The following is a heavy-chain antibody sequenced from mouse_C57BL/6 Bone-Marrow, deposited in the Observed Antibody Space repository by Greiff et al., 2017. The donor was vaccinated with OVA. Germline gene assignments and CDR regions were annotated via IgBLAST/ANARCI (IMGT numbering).Heavy chain of an antibody. CDR3: ARCGYGNYEGYCEV. J-gene: IGHJ1*03. Sequence: QVQLQQPGAELVRPGSSVKLSCKASGYTFTSYWMDWVKQRPGQGLEWIGNIYPSDSETHYNQKFKDKATLTVDKSSSTAYMQLSSLTSEDSAVYDCARCGYGNYEGYCEVWGTGTTVTVSS. CDR1: GYTFTSYW. V-gene: IGHV1-61*01. D-gene: IGHD2-1*01. CDR2: IYPSDSET.